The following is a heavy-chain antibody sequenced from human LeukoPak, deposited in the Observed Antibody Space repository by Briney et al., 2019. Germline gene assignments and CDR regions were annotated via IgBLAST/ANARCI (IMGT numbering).Heavy chain of an antibody. CDR2: IIPIFGTA. Sequence: ASVKVSCKASGGTFSSYAISWVRQAPGQRLEWMGRIIPIFGTANYAQKFQGRVTISTDESTRTAYMELSSLRSEDTAVYYCASQKGVVGVDYWGQGTLVTVSS. D-gene: IGHD1-26*01. V-gene: IGHV1-69*05. CDR1: GGTFSSYA. CDR3: ASQKGVVGVDY. J-gene: IGHJ4*02.